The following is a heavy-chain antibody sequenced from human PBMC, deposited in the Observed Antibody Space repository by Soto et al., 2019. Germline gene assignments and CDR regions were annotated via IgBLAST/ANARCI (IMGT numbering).Heavy chain of an antibody. CDR2: IYYSGST. J-gene: IGHJ4*02. V-gene: IGHV4-59*01. D-gene: IGHD3-22*01. CDR3: ARVGWEPYYYDSSGQLAWNKFDY. CDR1: GGSISSYY. Sequence: SETLSLTCTVSGGSISSYYWSWIRQPPGKGLKWIGYIYYSGSTNYNPSLKSRVTISVDTSKNQFSLKLSSVTAADTAVYYCARVGWEPYYYDSSGQLAWNKFDYWGQGTLVTVSS.